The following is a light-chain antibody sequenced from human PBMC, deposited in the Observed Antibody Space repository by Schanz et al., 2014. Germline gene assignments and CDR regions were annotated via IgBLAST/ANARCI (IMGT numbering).Light chain of an antibody. Sequence: EIVLTQSPATLSLSPGERATLSCRASQSVSRYLAWYQQKPGQAPRILIYDAFNRATGIPARFSGSGSGTDFTLTISSLEPEDFAVYYCQQRSNWPTWTFGQGTKVEIK. CDR1: QSVSRY. CDR2: DAF. J-gene: IGKJ1*01. CDR3: QQRSNWPTWT. V-gene: IGKV3-11*01.